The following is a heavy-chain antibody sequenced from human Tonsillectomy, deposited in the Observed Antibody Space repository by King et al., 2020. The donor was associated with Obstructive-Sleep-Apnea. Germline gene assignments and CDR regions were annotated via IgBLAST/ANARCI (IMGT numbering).Heavy chain of an antibody. CDR1: RFTFSDYY. CDR2: ISSDGGHT. Sequence: VQLVESGGAFVKPGGSLRLSCAASRFTFSDYYMSWIRQAPGKGLQWVAFISSDGGHTNYADFAKGRFTISRDNAKNSLYLQMGSLRADDTAFYYCAGGHRRFVDTCGGDCYAPDHWGQGTLLTVSP. D-gene: IGHD2-21*02. CDR3: AGGHRRFVDTCGGDCYAPDH. V-gene: IGHV3-11*06. J-gene: IGHJ5*02.